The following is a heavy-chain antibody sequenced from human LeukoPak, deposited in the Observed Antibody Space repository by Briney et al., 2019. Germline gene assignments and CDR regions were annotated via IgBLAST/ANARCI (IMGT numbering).Heavy chain of an antibody. CDR3: ATYYYDSSGYFALYY. J-gene: IGHJ4*02. D-gene: IGHD3-22*01. CDR2: IIPILGIA. V-gene: IGHV1-69*04. CDR1: GGTFSSYA. Sequence: SVKVSCKASGGTFSSYAISWVRQAPGQGLEWMGRIIPILGIANYAQKFQSRVTITADKSTSTAYMELSSLRSEDTAVYYCATYYYDSSGYFALYYWGQGTLVTVSS.